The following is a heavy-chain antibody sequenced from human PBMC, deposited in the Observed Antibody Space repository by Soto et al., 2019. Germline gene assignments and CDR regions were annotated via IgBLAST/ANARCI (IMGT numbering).Heavy chain of an antibody. CDR3: ARLSRASFALDV. CDR1: GYNFFSYW. D-gene: IGHD3-16*01. CDR2: IDPTDSYT. V-gene: IGHV5-10-1*01. Sequence: GESLKISCQCSGYNFFSYWIVWVRQMPGKGLEWMGRIDPTDSYTKYSPSFEGHVTISADKSISTAYLQWSSLKASDSAVYYCARLSRASFALDVWGQGTTVTVSS. J-gene: IGHJ6*02.